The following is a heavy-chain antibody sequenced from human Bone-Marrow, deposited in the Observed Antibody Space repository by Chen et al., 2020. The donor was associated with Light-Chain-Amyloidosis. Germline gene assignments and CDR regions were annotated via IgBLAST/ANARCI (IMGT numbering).Heavy chain of an antibody. J-gene: IGHJ4*02. CDR2: IYPDDSDA. CDR3: ARRRDGYNFDY. CDR1: GYTFPIYW. V-gene: IGHV5-51*01. D-gene: IGHD5-12*01. Sequence: EVQLEQSGPEVTKPGESLKISCKGSGYTFPIYWSGWVRQMPGKGLEWMGVIYPDDSDAKYSPSFEGQVTISADKSITTAYLQWRSLKASDTAMYYCARRRDGYNFDYWCQGTLVTVSS.